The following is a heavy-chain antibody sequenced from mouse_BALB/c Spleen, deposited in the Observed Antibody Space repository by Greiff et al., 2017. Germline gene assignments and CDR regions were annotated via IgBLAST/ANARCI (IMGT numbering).Heavy chain of an antibody. CDR3: ARRGPSYAMDY. CDR2: INPSTGYT. Sequence: QVQLQQSGAELAKPGASVKMSCKASGYTFTSYWMHWVKQRPGQGLEWIGYINPSTGYTEYNQKFKDKATLTADKSSSTAYMQLSSLTSEDSAVYYCARRGPSYAMDYWGQGTSVTVSS. CDR1: GYTFTSYW. J-gene: IGHJ4*01. V-gene: IGHV1-7*01. D-gene: IGHD6-1*01.